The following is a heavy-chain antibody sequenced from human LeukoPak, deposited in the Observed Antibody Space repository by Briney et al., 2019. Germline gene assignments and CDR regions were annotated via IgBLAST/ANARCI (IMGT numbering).Heavy chain of an antibody. CDR1: GFTFDDYA. J-gene: IGHJ4*02. CDR2: ISWNSGSI. CDR3: VRGRPTSHPDPPSLGGTY. Sequence: SGGSLRLSCAASGFTFDDYAMHWVRQAPGKGLEWVSGISWNSGSIGYADSVKGRFTISRDNAKNSLFLQMNSLRAEDTAVYYCVRGRPTSHPDPPSLGGTYWGQGTLVTVSS. V-gene: IGHV3-9*01. D-gene: IGHD3-16*01.